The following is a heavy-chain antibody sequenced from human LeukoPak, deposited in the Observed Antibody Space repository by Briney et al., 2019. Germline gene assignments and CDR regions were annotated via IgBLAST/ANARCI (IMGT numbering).Heavy chain of an antibody. V-gene: IGHV4-59*01. CDR3: ARGCGYLYYDSSGCEEEGDY. D-gene: IGHD3-22*01. J-gene: IGHJ4*02. Sequence: SETLSLTCTVSGGSISSYYWSWIRQPPGKGLEWVGYIYYSGSTNYNPSLKSRVTISVDTSKNHFSLKLSSVTAADTAVYYCARGCGYLYYDSSGCEEEGDYWGQGTLVTVSS. CDR1: GGSISSYY. CDR2: IYYSGST.